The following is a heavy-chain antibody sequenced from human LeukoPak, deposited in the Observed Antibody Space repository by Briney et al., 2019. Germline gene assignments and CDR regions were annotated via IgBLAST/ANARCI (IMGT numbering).Heavy chain of an antibody. V-gene: IGHV4-61*02. J-gene: IGHJ4*02. CDR2: IYTSGST. D-gene: IGHD5-24*01. CDR1: GGSISSGSYY. CDR3: ARALKRLTRFDY. Sequence: PSQTLSLTCTVSGGSISSGSYYWSWIRQPAGKGLEWIGRIYTSGSTNYNPSLKSRVTISVDTSKNQFSLKLSSVTAADTAVYYCARALKRLTRFDYWGQGTLVTVSS.